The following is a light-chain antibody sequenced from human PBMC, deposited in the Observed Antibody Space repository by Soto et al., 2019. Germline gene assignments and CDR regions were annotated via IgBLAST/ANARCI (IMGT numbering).Light chain of an antibody. Sequence: DIQMTQSPSSLSASVGDRVTITCRASQSISNYLNWYKQKPGKAPKLLIYGASNLQGGVPSRFSGSGAGTDFTLTSSSLQPEDFATFYCQQSYSSPLTFGGGTKVEIK. V-gene: IGKV1-39*01. J-gene: IGKJ4*01. CDR2: GAS. CDR1: QSISNY. CDR3: QQSYSSPLT.